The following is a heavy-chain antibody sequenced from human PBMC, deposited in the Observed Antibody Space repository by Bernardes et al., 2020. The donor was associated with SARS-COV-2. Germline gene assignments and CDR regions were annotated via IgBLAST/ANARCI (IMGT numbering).Heavy chain of an antibody. CDR3: ARFNCTTTSCYGGYLDY. CDR1: GFTFSSYG. D-gene: IGHD2-2*01. V-gene: IGHV3-33*01. CDR2: IWDDGTSK. Sequence: GGSLRLSCAASGFTFSSYGMHWVRQAPGKGLEWVAVIWDDGTSKNSADSVKGRFTISRDNSKNTLYLQMNSLRAEDTAVYYCARFNCTTTSCYGGYLDYWGQGTLVTVSS. J-gene: IGHJ4*02.